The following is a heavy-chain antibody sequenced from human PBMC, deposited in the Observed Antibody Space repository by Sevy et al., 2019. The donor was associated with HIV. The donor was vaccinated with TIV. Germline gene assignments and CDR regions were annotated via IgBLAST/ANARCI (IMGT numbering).Heavy chain of an antibody. J-gene: IGHJ6*02. V-gene: IGHV3-21*01. CDR2: VFSSSSYI. Sequence: GGSLRLSCAASGFTFSSYIMNWVRQAPGKGLEWVSFVFSSSSYIYYADSVKGRFTISRDNAKNSLYLQMNSLRAEDTAVYYCARDKTILEGRYGMDVWGQGTTVTVSS. CDR3: ARDKTILEGRYGMDV. CDR1: GFTFSSYI. D-gene: IGHD3-3*01.